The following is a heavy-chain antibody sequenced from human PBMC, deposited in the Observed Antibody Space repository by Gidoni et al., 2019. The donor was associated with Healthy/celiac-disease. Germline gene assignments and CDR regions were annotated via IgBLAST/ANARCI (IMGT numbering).Heavy chain of an antibody. D-gene: IGHD2-21*01. CDR1: GFPFSNAW. CDR2: IKSKTDGGTT. Sequence: EVQLVASGGGLVKPGGSLSLSCAASGFPFSNAWMSWVRQAPGKGLEWVGRIKSKTDGGTTDYAAPVKGRFTISRDDSKNTLYLQMNSLKTEDTAVYYCTTGPYVVVDDAFDIWGQGTMVTVSS. J-gene: IGHJ3*02. CDR3: TTGPYVVVDDAFDI. V-gene: IGHV3-15*01.